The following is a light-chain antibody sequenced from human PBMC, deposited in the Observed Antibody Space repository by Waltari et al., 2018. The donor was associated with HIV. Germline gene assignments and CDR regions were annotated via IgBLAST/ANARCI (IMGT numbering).Light chain of an antibody. Sequence: SYELTQPPSVSVSPGQTAGITCSGDALPTKYAYWYQQKSGQAPVLVIYEDSKRPSGIPERFSGSSSGTVATLTISGAQVEDESDYYCYSTDTSGHHRVFGGGTKLTVL. V-gene: IGLV3-10*01. CDR1: ALPTKY. J-gene: IGLJ2*01. CDR3: YSTDTSGHHRV. CDR2: EDS.